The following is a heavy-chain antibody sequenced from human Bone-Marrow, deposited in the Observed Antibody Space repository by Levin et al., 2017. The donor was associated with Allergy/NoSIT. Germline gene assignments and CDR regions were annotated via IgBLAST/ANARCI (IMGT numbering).Heavy chain of an antibody. CDR3: AVIAAADTGGADY. V-gene: IGHV3-30-3*01. D-gene: IGHD6-13*01. Sequence: PGGSLRLSCAASGFTFSTYAMHWVRQAPGKGLEWVAVLSNDGSNKYYADSVKGRFTISRDNSKNTLYLQMNSLRAEDTAVYYCAVIAAADTGGADYWGQGTLVTVSS. J-gene: IGHJ4*02. CDR2: LSNDGSNK. CDR1: GFTFSTYA.